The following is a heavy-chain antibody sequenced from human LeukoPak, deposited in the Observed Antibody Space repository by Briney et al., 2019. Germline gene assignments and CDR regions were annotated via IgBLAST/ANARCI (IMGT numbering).Heavy chain of an antibody. CDR3: AKLWGATTSHDAFDI. CDR1: GLTFSSYA. J-gene: IGHJ3*02. D-gene: IGHD1-26*01. Sequence: GGSLRLSCAASGLTFSSYAMSWVRQAPGKGLEWVSAISGSGGSTYYADSVKGRFTISRDNSKNTLYLQMNSLRAEDTAVYYCAKLWGATTSHDAFDIWGKGTMVTVSS. CDR2: ISGSGGST. V-gene: IGHV3-23*01.